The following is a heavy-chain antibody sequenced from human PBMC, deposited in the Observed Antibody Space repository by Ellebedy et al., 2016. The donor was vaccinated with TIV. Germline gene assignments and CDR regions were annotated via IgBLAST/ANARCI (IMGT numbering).Heavy chain of an antibody. D-gene: IGHD3-22*01. J-gene: IGHJ4*02. CDR3: ARTPESSGYYYMGGDYFDY. Sequence: GGSLRLXXAASGFTFSNYAMNWVRQAPGKGLGWVSGISGSGDTTYYADSVKGRFTISRDNSKNTLYLQMNSLRAEDTAVYYCARTPESSGYYYMGGDYFDYWGQGTLVTVS. V-gene: IGHV3-23*01. CDR2: ISGSGDTT. CDR1: GFTFSNYA.